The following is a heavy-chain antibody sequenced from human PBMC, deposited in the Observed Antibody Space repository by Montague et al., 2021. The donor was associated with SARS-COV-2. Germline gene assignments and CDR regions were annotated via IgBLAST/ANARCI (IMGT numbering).Heavy chain of an antibody. CDR1: GGSFSSYY. CDR3: ARLAYCGADCFSGWEIFFDS. J-gene: IGHJ4*02. D-gene: IGHD2-21*02. Sequence: SETRSLTCAVSGGSFSSYYWSWIRQPPGKGLEWIAEINHSGSSNYNPSPKSRVTMSVDTSKNQFSLKLNSVTVADTAVYYCARLAYCGADCFSGWEIFFDSWGQGTLVTVSS. CDR2: INHSGSS. V-gene: IGHV4-34*01.